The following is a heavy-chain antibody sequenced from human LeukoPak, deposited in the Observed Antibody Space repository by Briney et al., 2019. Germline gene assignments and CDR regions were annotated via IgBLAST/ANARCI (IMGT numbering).Heavy chain of an antibody. J-gene: IGHJ4*02. V-gene: IGHV3-30*02. CDR3: AHDPDTYYYDSSRSPDDY. CDR1: GFTFSSYG. D-gene: IGHD3-22*01. Sequence: GGSLRLPCAASGFTFSSYGMHWVRQAPGKGLEWVAFIRYDGSNKYYADSVKGRFTISRDNSKNTLYLQMNSLRAEDTAVYYCAHDPDTYYYDSSRSPDDYWGQGTLVTVSS. CDR2: IRYDGSNK.